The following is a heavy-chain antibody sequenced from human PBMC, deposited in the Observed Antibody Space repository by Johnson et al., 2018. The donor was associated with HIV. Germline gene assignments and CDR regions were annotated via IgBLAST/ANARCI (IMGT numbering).Heavy chain of an antibody. J-gene: IGHJ3*02. V-gene: IGHV3-20*04. CDR1: GFTFDDYG. Sequence: VQLVESGGGVVRPGGSLRLSCAASGFTFDDYGMSWVRQAPGKGLEWVSGLNWNGGSTYYADSVKGRFTISRDNSKNTLYRQMNSLRAEDTAVYYCTSSPHAFDIWGQGTMVTVSS. CDR2: LNWNGGST. CDR3: TSSPHAFDI.